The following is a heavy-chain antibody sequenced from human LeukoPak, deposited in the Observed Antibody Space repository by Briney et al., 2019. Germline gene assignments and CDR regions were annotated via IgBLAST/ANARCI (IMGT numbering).Heavy chain of an antibody. V-gene: IGHV3-21*01. CDR3: ARALAIWFGERYYYMDV. J-gene: IGHJ6*03. Sequence: GGSLRLSCAASGFTFSSYSMNWVRQAPGKGLEWVSSISSSSSYIYYADSVKGRFTISRDNAKNSLYLQMNSLRAEDTAVYYCARALAIWFGERYYYMDVWGKGTTVTVSS. CDR1: GFTFSSYS. CDR2: ISSSSSYI. D-gene: IGHD3-10*01.